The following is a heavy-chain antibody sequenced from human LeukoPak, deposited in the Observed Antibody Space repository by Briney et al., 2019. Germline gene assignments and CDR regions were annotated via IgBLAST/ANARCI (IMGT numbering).Heavy chain of an antibody. CDR2: INHSGST. J-gene: IGHJ4*02. CDR1: GGSFSGYY. Sequence: SETLSLTCAVYGGSFSGYYWSWIRQPPGKGLEWIGEINHSGSTNYNPSLKSRVTISVDTSKNQFSLKLSSVTAADTAVYYCARHPRYCSGGSCTDYWGQGTLVTVSS. CDR3: ARHPRYCSGGSCTDY. V-gene: IGHV4-34*01. D-gene: IGHD2-15*01.